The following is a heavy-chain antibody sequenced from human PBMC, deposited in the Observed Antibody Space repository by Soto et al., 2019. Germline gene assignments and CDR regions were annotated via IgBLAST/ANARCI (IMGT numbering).Heavy chain of an antibody. CDR1: GFTFSDYY. CDR2: ISSSGSTI. Sequence: PGGSLRLSCAASGFTFSDYYMSWIRQAPGKGLEWVSYISSSGSTIYYADSVKGRFTISRDNAKNSLYLQMNSLRAEDTAVYYCARVRVGGGESPWDYYYYMDVWGKGTTVTVSS. CDR3: ARVRVGGGESPWDYYYYMDV. J-gene: IGHJ6*03. D-gene: IGHD3-16*01. V-gene: IGHV3-11*01.